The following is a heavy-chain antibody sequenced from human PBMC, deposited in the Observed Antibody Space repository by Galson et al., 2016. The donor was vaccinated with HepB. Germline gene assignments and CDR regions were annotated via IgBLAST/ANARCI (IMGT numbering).Heavy chain of an antibody. CDR3: ARWAHDDRYFDY. CDR1: GDSVSSHDAG. V-gene: IGHV6-1*01. D-gene: IGHD1-1*01. Sequence: CAISGDSVSSHDAGWNWIRQSPSRGLEWLGRTYYRSKWYNDYAVSVKSRITINPDTSRNQFSLQLNSVTPDDTAVYYCARWAHDDRYFDYWGQGTLVTVSS. CDR2: TYYRSKWYN. J-gene: IGHJ4*02.